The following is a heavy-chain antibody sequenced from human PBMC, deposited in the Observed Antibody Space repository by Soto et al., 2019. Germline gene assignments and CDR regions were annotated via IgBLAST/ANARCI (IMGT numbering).Heavy chain of an antibody. CDR3: ARDGDVHTGFWKHY. CDR1: GLTCSNYV. Sequence: GGSLRLSCAASGLTCSNYVMHLVRQAPGKGLEWVAFIWHDGGNNFYAESVKGRFTISRDNSKNTLYLQMTSLSAEDTAMYYCARDGDVHTGFWKHYWGQVTLVTLSS. D-gene: IGHD3-3*01. CDR2: IWHDGGNN. J-gene: IGHJ4*02. V-gene: IGHV3-33*01.